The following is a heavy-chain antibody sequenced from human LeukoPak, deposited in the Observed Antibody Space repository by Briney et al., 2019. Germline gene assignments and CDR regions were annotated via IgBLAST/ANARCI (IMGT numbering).Heavy chain of an antibody. CDR3: VREYYGRALDP. D-gene: IGHD2-21*01. CDR2: INPNSGGT. J-gene: IGHJ5*02. Sequence: GASVKVSCKASGYTSTGYYMHWVRQAPGQGLEWMGWINPNSGGTNYAQKFQGRVTMTRDTSISTAYMELSRLRSDDTAVYYCVREYYGRALDPWGQGTLVTVSS. CDR1: GYTSTGYY. V-gene: IGHV1-2*02.